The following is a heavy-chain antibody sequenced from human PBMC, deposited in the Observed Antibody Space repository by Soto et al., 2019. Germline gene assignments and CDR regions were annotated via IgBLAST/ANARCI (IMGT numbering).Heavy chain of an antibody. CDR2: IYYSGST. V-gene: IGHV4-31*03. D-gene: IGHD5-18*01. CDR3: ARVSRSYGKLTYGGNDY. Sequence: QVQLQESGPGLVKPSQTLSLTCTVSGGSISSGGYYWSWIRQHPGKGLEWIGYIYYSGSTYYNPSLKSRVTISVDTSKNQFSLKLSSVTAADTAVYYCARVSRSYGKLTYGGNDYWGQGTLVTVSS. J-gene: IGHJ4*02. CDR1: GGSISSGGYY.